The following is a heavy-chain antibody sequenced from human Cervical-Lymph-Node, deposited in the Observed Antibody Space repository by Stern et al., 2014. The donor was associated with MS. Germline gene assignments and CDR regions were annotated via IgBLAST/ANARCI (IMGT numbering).Heavy chain of an antibody. CDR2: FIPIFGTT. J-gene: IGHJ6*02. CDR3: ARDNDDNGMDV. D-gene: IGHD2-8*01. CDR1: GGTFINPA. Sequence: VQLVESGAEVKKPGSSVKVSCKASGGTFINPAISWVRQAPGQGLEWMGGFIPIFGTTHYAQKFQGRVTITADESATTAYMELTSLRSQDTAVYYCARDNDDNGMDVWGQGTTVIVSS. V-gene: IGHV1-69*01.